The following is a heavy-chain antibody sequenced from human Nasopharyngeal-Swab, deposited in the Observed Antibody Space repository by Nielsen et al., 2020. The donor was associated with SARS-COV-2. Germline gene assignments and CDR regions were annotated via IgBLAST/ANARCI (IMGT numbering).Heavy chain of an antibody. V-gene: IGHV1-2*06. J-gene: IGHJ5*02. CDR2: INPNSGGT. CDR3: ARDVWGGAAPFDP. Sequence: WVRQAPGQGLEWMGRINPNSGGTNYAQKFQGRVTMTRDTSISTAYMELSRLRSDDTAVHYCARDVWGGAAPFDPWGQGTLVTVSS. D-gene: IGHD3-16*01.